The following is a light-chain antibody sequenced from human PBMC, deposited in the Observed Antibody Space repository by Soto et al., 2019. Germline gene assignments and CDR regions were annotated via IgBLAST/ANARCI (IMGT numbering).Light chain of an antibody. CDR3: NSYTSTSTLVV. CDR1: SSDVGGYNY. CDR2: DVS. V-gene: IGLV2-14*01. J-gene: IGLJ2*01. Sequence: QSALTQPASVSGSPGQSITISCTGSSSDVGGYNYVSWYQQRPGKAPKLMIYDVSNRPSGVSNRFSGSKSGNTASLTISGLQAEDEADYYCNSYTSTSTLVVFGGGTKLTVL.